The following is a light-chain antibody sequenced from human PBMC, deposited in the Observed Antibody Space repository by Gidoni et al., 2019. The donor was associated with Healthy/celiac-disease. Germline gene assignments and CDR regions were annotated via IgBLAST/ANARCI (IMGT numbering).Light chain of an antibody. CDR3: QQYNNWPPWT. CDR1: QSVSSN. V-gene: IGKV3-15*01. CDR2: GAS. J-gene: IGKJ1*01. Sequence: EIVMTQSPATLSVSPGERATPSCRASQSVSSNLAWYQQKPGQAPRLLIYGASTRATGIPARFSGSGSGTEVTLTISSLQSEDFAVYYCQQYNNWPPWTFGQGTKVEIK.